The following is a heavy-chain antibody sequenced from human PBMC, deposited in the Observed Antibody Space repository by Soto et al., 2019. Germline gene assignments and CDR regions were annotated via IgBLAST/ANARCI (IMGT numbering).Heavy chain of an antibody. CDR2: ISGSGGST. D-gene: IGHD4-17*01. Sequence: GGSLRLSCAASGFTFSSYAMSWVRQAPGKGLEWVSAISGSGGSTYYADSVKGRFTISRDNSKNTLYLQMNSLRAEDTAVYYCAKDRPAPYSVTTDTFDYWGQGTLVTVSS. CDR3: AKDRPAPYSVTTDTFDY. CDR1: GFTFSSYA. J-gene: IGHJ4*02. V-gene: IGHV3-23*01.